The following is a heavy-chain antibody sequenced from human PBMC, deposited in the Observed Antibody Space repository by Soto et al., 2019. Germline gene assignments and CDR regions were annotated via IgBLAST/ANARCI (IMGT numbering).Heavy chain of an antibody. D-gene: IGHD3-22*01. J-gene: IGHJ4*02. CDR3: ARHYMANYYDSRGYSDY. CDR1: GYSFTSYW. CDR2: IYPGDSET. Sequence: PGESLQISCQGSGYSFTSYWIGCVGQMPGKGLEWMGIIYPGDSETRYSPSFQGQVNISADRSSTAYLQWDSLKASDTAMYYCARHYMANYYDSRGYSDYWGQGTMVTVFS. V-gene: IGHV5-51*01.